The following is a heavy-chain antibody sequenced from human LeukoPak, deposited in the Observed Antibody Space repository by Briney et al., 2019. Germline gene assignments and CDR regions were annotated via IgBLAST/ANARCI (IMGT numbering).Heavy chain of an antibody. V-gene: IGHV3-13*01. CDR1: GFTFSDYD. CDR2: IGTAGGT. J-gene: IGHJ4*02. Sequence: PGGSLSLSCAASGFTFSDYDMHWVRQATGKGLEWVSAIGTAGGTYYTGSVKGRCTISRENAKNSLYLQMNSLRAGDTAVYYCARVAKERVGGVYYFDYWGQGTLVTVSS. D-gene: IGHD1-1*01. CDR3: ARVAKERVGGVYYFDY.